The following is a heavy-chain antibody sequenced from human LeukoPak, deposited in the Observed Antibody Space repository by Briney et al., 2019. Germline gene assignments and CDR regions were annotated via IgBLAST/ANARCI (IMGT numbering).Heavy chain of an antibody. J-gene: IGHJ6*02. V-gene: IGHV1-3*01. D-gene: IGHD2/OR15-2a*01. CDR1: GYTFTGHA. CDR3: ARSILIVPITSYYYYYMDV. Sequence: ASVKLSCKASGYTFTGHALHWVRQTPGEGLEWMAWINCATGKTEYSQNFEARVTVTRDTSASTVYMELSGLRSEDTAVYYCARSILIVPITSYYYYYMDVWGQGTTVIVSS. CDR2: INCATGKT.